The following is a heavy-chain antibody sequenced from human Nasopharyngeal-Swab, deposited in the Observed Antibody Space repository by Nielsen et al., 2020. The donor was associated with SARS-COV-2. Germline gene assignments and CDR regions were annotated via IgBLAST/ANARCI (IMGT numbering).Heavy chain of an antibody. D-gene: IGHD6-13*01. CDR1: GGSISSSSYY. CDR3: ARQGFSGIAAALDY. Sequence: AGSLRLSCTVSGGSISSSSYYWGWVRQPPGKGLEWIGSIYYSGSTYYNPSLKSRVTISVDTSKNQFSLKLSSVTAADTAVYYCARQGFSGIAAALDYWGQGTLVTVSS. CDR2: IYYSGST. V-gene: IGHV4-39*01. J-gene: IGHJ4*02.